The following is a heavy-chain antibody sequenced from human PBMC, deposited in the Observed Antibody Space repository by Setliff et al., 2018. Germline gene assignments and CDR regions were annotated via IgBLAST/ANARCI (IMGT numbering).Heavy chain of an antibody. D-gene: IGHD6-19*01. CDR3: AKDQRESTGWFKLFDY. Sequence: PGGSLRLSCEASGFTFSNYAMGWVRQAPGKGLEWVSVIYSGGSRTYSADSVKGRFTIFRDNSRNTLHLQMNSLRAEDTAVYYCAKDQRESTGWFKLFDYWGQGVLVTVPS. CDR2: IYSGGSRT. J-gene: IGHJ4*02. CDR1: GFTFSNYA. V-gene: IGHV3-23*03.